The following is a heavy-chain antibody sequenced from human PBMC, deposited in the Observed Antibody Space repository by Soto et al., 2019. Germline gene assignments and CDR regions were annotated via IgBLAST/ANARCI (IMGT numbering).Heavy chain of an antibody. V-gene: IGHV3-30*04. Sequence: QVQLVESGGGVVQPGRSLRLSCVPSGFTFSSYAMHWVRQAPGKGLEWVAILSYDGTNKYYADSVKGRFTISRDNSKNTLYLQMNSLRVEDTALYYCAKDRGRYCSGGTCYLFDSWGQGALVTVSS. CDR3: AKDRGRYCSGGTCYLFDS. CDR2: LSYDGTNK. J-gene: IGHJ4*02. CDR1: GFTFSSYA. D-gene: IGHD2-15*01.